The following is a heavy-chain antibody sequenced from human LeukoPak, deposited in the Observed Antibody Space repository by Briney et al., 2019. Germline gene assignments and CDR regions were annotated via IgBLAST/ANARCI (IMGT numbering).Heavy chain of an antibody. CDR1: GGSISSGSYY. CDR2: IYTSGST. Sequence: PSQTLSLTCTVSGGSISSGSYYWSWIRQPAGKGLEWIGRIYTSGSTNYNPSLKSRVTISVDTSKNQFSLKLSSVTAADTAVYYCARDAPGNTALDYWGQGTLVTVSS. J-gene: IGHJ4*02. CDR3: ARDAPGNTALDY. V-gene: IGHV4-61*02. D-gene: IGHD5-18*01.